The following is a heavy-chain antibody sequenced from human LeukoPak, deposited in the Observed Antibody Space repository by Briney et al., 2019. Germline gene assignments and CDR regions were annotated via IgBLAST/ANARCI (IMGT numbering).Heavy chain of an antibody. CDR3: ARVIHLGELPLYDY. J-gene: IGHJ4*02. CDR1: GYSFTTYW. Sequence: GESLKISCKGSGYSFTTYWITWVRQVPGKGLEWMGRIDPSDSYTNYSPSFQGHVTISADKSISTAYLQWSSLKASDTAMYYCARVIHLGELPLYDYWGQGTLVTVSS. D-gene: IGHD3-16*02. V-gene: IGHV5-10-1*01. CDR2: IDPSDSYT.